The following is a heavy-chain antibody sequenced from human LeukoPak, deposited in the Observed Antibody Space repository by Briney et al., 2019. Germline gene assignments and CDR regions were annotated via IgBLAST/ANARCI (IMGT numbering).Heavy chain of an antibody. V-gene: IGHV4-4*07. D-gene: IGHD5-12*01. CDR2: IYTSGST. J-gene: IGHJ4*02. CDR1: GGSISSYY. Sequence: SETLSLTCTVSGGSISSYYWSWIRQPAGKGLEWIGRIYTSGSTNYNPSLKSRVTMTVDTSKNQFSLKLSSVTAADTAVYYCARHPWGGYSGYEFDYWGQGTLVTVSS. CDR3: ARHPWGGYSGYEFDY.